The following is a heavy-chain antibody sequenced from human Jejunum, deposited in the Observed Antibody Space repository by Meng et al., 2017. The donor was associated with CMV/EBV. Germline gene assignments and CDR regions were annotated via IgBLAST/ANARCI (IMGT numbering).Heavy chain of an antibody. CDR1: GITFSSYA. CDR3: AREEGYTRPHYFDY. D-gene: IGHD6-13*01. CDR2: IYSDGGTT. V-gene: IGHV3-23*03. J-gene: IGHJ4*02. Sequence: AAGITFSSYAMTWVRQAPGKGLEWVAVIYSDGGTTDYADSVKGRFTISRDNSKNTLYLQMNSLRAEDTAVYYCAREEGYTRPHYFDYWGQGTLVTVSS.